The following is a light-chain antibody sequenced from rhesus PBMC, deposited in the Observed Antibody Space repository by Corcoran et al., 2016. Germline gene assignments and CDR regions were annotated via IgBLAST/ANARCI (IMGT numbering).Light chain of an antibody. J-gene: IGKJ1*01. V-gene: IGKV1S17*01. CDR2: AAT. Sequence: DIQMTQSPSSLSASVGDRVTITCQASQDIHNNLAWYQQKPGKVPKLLNYAATTLQSGVPSRFRGSGSGTGFTLSITILQPEDFATYYCQQYHSIPWTFGQGTKVEIK. CDR1: QDIHNN. CDR3: QQYHSIPWT.